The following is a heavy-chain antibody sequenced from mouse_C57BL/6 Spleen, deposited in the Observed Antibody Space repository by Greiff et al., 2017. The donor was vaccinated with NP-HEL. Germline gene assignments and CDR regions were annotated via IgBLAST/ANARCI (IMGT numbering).Heavy chain of an antibody. CDR1: GFTFSDYG. D-gene: IGHD2-10*02. V-gene: IGHV5-17*01. CDR3: ARRYGNYESYYFDY. J-gene: IGHJ2*01. Sequence: EVKLVESGGGLVKPGGSLKLSCAASGFTFSDYGMHWVRQAPEKGLEWVAYISSGSSTIYYADTVKGRFTISRDNAKNTLFLQMTSLRSEDTAMYYCARRYGNYESYYFDYWGQGTTLTVSS. CDR2: ISSGSSTI.